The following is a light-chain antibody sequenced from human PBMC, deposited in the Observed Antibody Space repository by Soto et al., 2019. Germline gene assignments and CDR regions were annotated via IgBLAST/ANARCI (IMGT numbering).Light chain of an antibody. CDR2: AAS. CDR1: QSVSTY. V-gene: IGKV1-39*01. J-gene: IGKJ4*01. CDR3: QQSYITPLA. Sequence: DIQMTQSPSSLSASVGDRVTISCRASQSVSTYLNWYQQKPGKAPKLLIYAASTLHSGVPSRFSGSGSGTDFTLTISTLEPEDFATYHCQQSYITPLAFGGGTRVEIK.